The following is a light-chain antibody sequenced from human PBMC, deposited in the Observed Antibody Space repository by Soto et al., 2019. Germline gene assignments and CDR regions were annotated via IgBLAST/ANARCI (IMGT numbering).Light chain of an antibody. V-gene: IGLV2-23*02. CDR2: EVN. CDR1: SSDIGTYNL. CDR3: CSYAGSSTLYV. Sequence: QSALTQPAYVSGSPGQSITISCTGTSSDIGTYNLVSWYQQHPGKAPKLMIYEVNKRPSGVSDRFSGSKSGNTASLTISGLQAEDEADYYCCSYAGSSTLYVFGTGTKVTVL. J-gene: IGLJ1*01.